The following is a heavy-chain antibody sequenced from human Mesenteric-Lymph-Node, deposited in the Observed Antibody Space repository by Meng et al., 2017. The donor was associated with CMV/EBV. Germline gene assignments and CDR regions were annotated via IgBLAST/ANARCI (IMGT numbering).Heavy chain of an antibody. D-gene: IGHD6-13*01. CDR3: ARDSRIAVAQYYYYGMDV. Sequence: GESLKISCAASGFTFSSYWMSWVRQAPGKGLEWVANIKQDGSEKYYVDSVKGRFTISRDNAKNSLYLQMNSLRAEDTAVYYCARDSRIAVAQYYYYGMDVWGQGTTVTVSS. CDR2: IKQDGSEK. V-gene: IGHV3-7*01. CDR1: GFTFSSYW. J-gene: IGHJ6*02.